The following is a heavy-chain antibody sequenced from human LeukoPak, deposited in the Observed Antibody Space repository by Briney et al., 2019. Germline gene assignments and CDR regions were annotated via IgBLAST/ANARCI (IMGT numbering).Heavy chain of an antibody. J-gene: IGHJ4*02. V-gene: IGHV3-23*01. D-gene: IGHD3-22*01. Sequence: PGGSLRLSCAASGFTFSSYAMSWVRQAPGKGLEWVSAISGSGGSTYYADSVKGRFTISRDNSKNTLYLQMSSLRAEDTAVYYCAKADYYDSSGYYRDYWGQGTLVTVSS. CDR2: ISGSGGST. CDR1: GFTFSSYA. CDR3: AKADYYDSSGYYRDY.